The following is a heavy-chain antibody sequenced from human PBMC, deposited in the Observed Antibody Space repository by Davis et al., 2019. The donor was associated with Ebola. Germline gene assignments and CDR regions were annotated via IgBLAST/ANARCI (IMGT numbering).Heavy chain of an antibody. J-gene: IGHJ4*02. D-gene: IGHD5-18*01. CDR1: GFTFDDHA. Sequence: SLKISCAASGFTFDDHAMHWVRQAPGKGLEWVAGISWNSNTINYGDSVKGRFTISRDNAKNSLYLQMNTLRVEDTAIYYCVPGTWIRGQGTLVTVSS. V-gene: IGHV3-9*01. CDR2: ISWNSNTI. CDR3: VPGTWI.